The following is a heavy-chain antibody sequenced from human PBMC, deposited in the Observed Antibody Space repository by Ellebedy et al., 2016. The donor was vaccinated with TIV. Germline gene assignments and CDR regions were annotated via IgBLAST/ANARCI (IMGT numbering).Heavy chain of an antibody. CDR2: INHSGST. D-gene: IGHD3-3*01. V-gene: IGHV4-34*01. Sequence: MPSETLSLTCAVYGGSFSGYYWSWIRQPPGKGLEWIGEINHSGSTNYNPSLKSRVTISVDTSKNQFSLKLSSVTAADTAVYYCARDRPLRLLEWFVPTSRSVVLDYWGQGTLVTVSS. J-gene: IGHJ4*02. CDR1: GGSFSGYY. CDR3: ARDRPLRLLEWFVPTSRSVVLDY.